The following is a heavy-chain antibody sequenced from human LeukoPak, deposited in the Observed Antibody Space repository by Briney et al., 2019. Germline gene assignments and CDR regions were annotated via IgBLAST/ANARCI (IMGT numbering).Heavy chain of an antibody. CDR3: ATGAAYSSAWTIDY. CDR1: GFTFTNGW. D-gene: IGHD6-19*01. V-gene: IGHV3-15*01. Sequence: GGSLRLSCAASGFTFTNGWMSWVRQAPGKGLEWVGRIKSKTDDGTTDYAAPVKGRFTISRDDSKNTLYLQMSSLKTEDTAVYFCATGAAYSSAWTIDYWGQGALVTVSS. CDR2: IKSKTDDGTT. J-gene: IGHJ4*02.